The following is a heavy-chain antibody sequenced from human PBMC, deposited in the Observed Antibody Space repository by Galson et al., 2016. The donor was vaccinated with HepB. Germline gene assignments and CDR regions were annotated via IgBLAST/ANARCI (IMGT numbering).Heavy chain of an antibody. Sequence: SVKVSCKVSGHSLSDLSIHWVRQAPGEGLEWVGWITTYNGNTNYAQKFQDRVTMTTDTPTSTAYMELRSLRSDDTAVYYCARVHFWSGYYLDYWGQGTLVTVSS. J-gene: IGHJ4*02. D-gene: IGHD3-3*02. CDR1: GHSLSDLS. CDR2: ITTYNGNT. V-gene: IGHV1-18*01. CDR3: ARVHFWSGYYLDY.